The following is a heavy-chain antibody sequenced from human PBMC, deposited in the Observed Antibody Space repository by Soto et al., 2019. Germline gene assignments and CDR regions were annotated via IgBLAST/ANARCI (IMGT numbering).Heavy chain of an antibody. CDR1: GGSISSGDYY. V-gene: IGHV4-30-4*01. Sequence: SETLSLTCTVSGGSISSGDYYWSWIRQPPGKGLEWIGYIYYSGSTYYNPSLKSRVTISVDTSKNQFSLKLSSVTAADTAVYYCAREKGAGGIDYWGQGTLVTVSS. CDR3: AREKGAGGIDY. CDR2: IYYSGST. D-gene: IGHD1-26*01. J-gene: IGHJ4*02.